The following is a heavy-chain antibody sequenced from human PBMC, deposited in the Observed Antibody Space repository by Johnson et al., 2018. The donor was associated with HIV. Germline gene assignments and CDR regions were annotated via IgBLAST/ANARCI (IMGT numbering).Heavy chain of an antibody. CDR1: GFTFSNHH. Sequence: VQLVESGGGLVQPGGSLRLSCAASGFTFSNHHMTWVRQAPGKGLEWVANINRDGSDKYYVDSVKGRFTISRDNAKNSLYLQMNSLRAEDTAVYYCARDRGAARDAFDIWGQGTMVTVSS. V-gene: IGHV3-7*03. D-gene: IGHD6-6*01. CDR3: ARDRGAARDAFDI. J-gene: IGHJ3*02. CDR2: INRDGSDK.